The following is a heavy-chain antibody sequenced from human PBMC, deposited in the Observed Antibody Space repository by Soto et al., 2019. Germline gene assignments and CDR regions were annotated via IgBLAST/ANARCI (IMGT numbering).Heavy chain of an antibody. CDR1: GYSFTSYW. J-gene: IGHJ6*02. CDR3: ARHLTADIVVVPAATYGMDV. Sequence: GESLKISCKGSGYSFTSYWISWVRQMPGKGLEWMGRIDPSDSYTNYSPSFQGHVTISADKSISTAYLQWSSLKASDTAMYYCARHLTADIVVVPAATYGMDVWGQGTTVTVSS. CDR2: IDPSDSYT. D-gene: IGHD2-2*01. V-gene: IGHV5-10-1*01.